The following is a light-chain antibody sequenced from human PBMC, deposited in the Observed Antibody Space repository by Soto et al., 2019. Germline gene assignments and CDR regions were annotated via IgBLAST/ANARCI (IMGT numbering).Light chain of an antibody. CDR2: HAS. V-gene: IGKV3-15*01. Sequence: EIVMTQSPATLSVSPGERATLSCRASQSVSNNLAWYQQKPGQAPKLLIYHASTRATGIPSRFSGSGSGTEFTLTISSLQSEDVAVYYCQQYNKWPLTFGEGTKVEIK. CDR1: QSVSNN. CDR3: QQYNKWPLT. J-gene: IGKJ4*01.